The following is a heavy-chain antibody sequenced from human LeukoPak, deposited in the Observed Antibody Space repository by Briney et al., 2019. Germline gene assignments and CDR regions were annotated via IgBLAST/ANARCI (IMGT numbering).Heavy chain of an antibody. J-gene: IGHJ4*02. D-gene: IGHD6-13*01. CDR1: GYTFTGYY. Sequence: GASVKVSCKASGYTFTGYYMHWVRQAPGQGLEWMGWINPNSGGTNYAQKFQGRVTMTRDTSISTAYMELSRLRSDDTAVYYCARDEYSSSWRTRLVLLDYWGQGTLVTVSS. V-gene: IGHV1-2*02. CDR3: ARDEYSSSWRTRLVLLDY. CDR2: INPNSGGT.